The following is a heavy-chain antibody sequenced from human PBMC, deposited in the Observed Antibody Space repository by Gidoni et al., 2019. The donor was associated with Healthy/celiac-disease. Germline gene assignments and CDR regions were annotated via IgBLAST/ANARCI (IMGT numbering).Heavy chain of an antibody. Sequence: QVQLQESGPGLVKPSQTLSLTCTVSGGSISSGSYYWSWIRQPAGKGLEWIGRIYTSGSTNYNPSLKSRVTISVDTSKNQFSLKLSSVTAADTAVYYCARVDRGGPGAFDIWGQGTMVTVSS. V-gene: IGHV4-61*02. CDR1: GGSISSGSYY. CDR3: ARVDRGGPGAFDI. J-gene: IGHJ3*02. D-gene: IGHD3-10*01. CDR2: IYTSGST.